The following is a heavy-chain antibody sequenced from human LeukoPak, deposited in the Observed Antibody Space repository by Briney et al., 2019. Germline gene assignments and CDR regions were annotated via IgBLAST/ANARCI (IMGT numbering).Heavy chain of an antibody. CDR1: GYTFTSYG. CDR2: ISAYNGNT. J-gene: IGHJ6*02. CDR3: ARRAVAGYYYYGMDV. V-gene: IGHV1-18*01. D-gene: IGHD6-19*01. Sequence: ASVKVSCKASGYTFTSYGISWVRQAPGQGLEWMGWISAYNGNTNYAQKLQGRVTMTTDTSTSAAYMELRSLRSDDTAVYYCARRAVAGYYYYGMDVWDQGTTVTVSS.